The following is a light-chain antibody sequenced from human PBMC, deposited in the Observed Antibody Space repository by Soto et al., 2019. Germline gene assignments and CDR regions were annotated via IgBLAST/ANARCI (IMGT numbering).Light chain of an antibody. V-gene: IGLV2-23*01. J-gene: IGLJ1*01. CDR3: RSYAGSSTLGVYV. CDR2: EGS. Sequence: QSVLTQPASVSGSPGQSITISCTGTSSDVGSYNLVSWYQQHPGKAPKLMIYEGSKRPSGVSNRFSGSKSGNTASLTISGLQAEDEADYYCRSYAGSSTLGVYVFGTGTKVTVL. CDR1: SSDVGSYNL.